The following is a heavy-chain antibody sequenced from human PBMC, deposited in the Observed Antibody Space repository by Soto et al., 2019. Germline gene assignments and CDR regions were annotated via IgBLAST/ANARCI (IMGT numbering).Heavy chain of an antibody. J-gene: IGHJ6*02. CDR1: GFTFSSYA. V-gene: IGHV3-30-3*01. CDR3: ARGREASYYDFWSGYRLQGGYYYGMDV. CDR2: ISYDGSNK. Sequence: GGSLRLSCAASGFTFSSYAMHWVRQAPGKGLEWVAVISYDGSNKYYADSVKGRFTISRDNSKNTLYLQMNSLRAEDTAVYYCARGREASYYDFWSGYRLQGGYYYGMDVWGQGTTVTVSS. D-gene: IGHD3-3*01.